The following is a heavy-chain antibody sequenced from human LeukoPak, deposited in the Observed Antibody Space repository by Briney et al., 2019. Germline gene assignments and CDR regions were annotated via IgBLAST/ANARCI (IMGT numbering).Heavy chain of an antibody. CDR2: IYYSGST. CDR1: GGSFSGYY. Sequence: SETLSLTCAVYGGSFSGYYWSWIRQHPGKGLEWIGYIYYSGSTYYNPSLKSRVTISVDTSKNQFSLKLSSVTAADTAVYYCARVGIRRGFGYWGQGTLVTVSS. J-gene: IGHJ4*02. CDR3: ARVGIRRGFGY. V-gene: IGHV4-31*11.